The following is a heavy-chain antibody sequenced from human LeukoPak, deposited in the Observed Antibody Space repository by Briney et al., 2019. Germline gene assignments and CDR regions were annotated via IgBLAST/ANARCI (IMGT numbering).Heavy chain of an antibody. Sequence: EASVKVSCKASGYTFTGYYMHWVRQAPGQGLEWMGWINPNSGVTNYAQRFQGWVTMTRDSSISTAYMELARLTSDDTAVYYCARSSGGYSYGLGDIWGQGTMVTVSS. J-gene: IGHJ3*02. CDR1: GYTFTGYY. CDR3: ARSSGGYSYGLGDI. D-gene: IGHD1-26*01. V-gene: IGHV1-2*04. CDR2: INPNSGVT.